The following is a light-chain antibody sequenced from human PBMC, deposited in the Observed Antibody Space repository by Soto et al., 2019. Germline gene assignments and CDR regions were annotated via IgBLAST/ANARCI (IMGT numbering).Light chain of an antibody. CDR3: QQRSDWPIT. V-gene: IGKV3-11*01. J-gene: IGKJ5*01. CDR1: QYVGTR. CDR2: DVS. Sequence: EIVLTQSPATLSSSPGETATLSCRASQYVGTRLAWYQHKPGQAPRLLIYDVSTRATGIPARFSGSGSGTDFTLTITSLEPEDFALYSCQQRSDWPITFGQGTRLEIK.